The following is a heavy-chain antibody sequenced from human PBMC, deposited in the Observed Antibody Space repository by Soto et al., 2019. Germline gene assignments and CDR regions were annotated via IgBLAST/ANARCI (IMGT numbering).Heavy chain of an antibody. V-gene: IGHV1-18*01. CDR2: ISAYNGNT. J-gene: IGHJ6*02. D-gene: IGHD2-2*02. Sequence: QVPLVQSGAEVKKPGASVKVSCKASGYTFTSYGISWVRQAPGQGLEWMGWISAYNGNTNYAQKLQGRVTMTTDTSTSTAYMELRSLRSDDTAVYYCARGGGCSSTSCYNDYYYGMDVWGQGTTVTVSS. CDR3: ARGGGCSSTSCYNDYYYGMDV. CDR1: GYTFTSYG.